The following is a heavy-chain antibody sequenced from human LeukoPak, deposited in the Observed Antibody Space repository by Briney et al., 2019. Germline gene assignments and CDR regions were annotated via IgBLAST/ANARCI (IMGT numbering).Heavy chain of an antibody. J-gene: IGHJ3*02. V-gene: IGHV4-34*01. CDR3: ARSRIMITFGGVIVPDAFDI. D-gene: IGHD3-16*02. CDR2: INHSGST. CDR1: GGSFSGYY. Sequence: SETLSLTCAVYGGSFSGYYWSWIRQPPGKGLEWIGEINHSGSTNYNPSLKSRVTISVDTSKNQFSLKLSSVTAADTAVYYCARSRIMITFGGVIVPDAFDIWGQGTMVTVSS.